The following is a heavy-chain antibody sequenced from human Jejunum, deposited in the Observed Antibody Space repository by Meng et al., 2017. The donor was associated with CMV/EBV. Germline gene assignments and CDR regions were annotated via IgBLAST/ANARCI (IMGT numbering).Heavy chain of an antibody. Sequence: WMSWVRQAPGKGLEWVGRIKSKTDGGTTDYAAPVKGRFTISRDDSKNTLYLQMNTLKTEDTAVYFCTTEGRYCSGTSCYTWAGDFDYWGQGTLVTVSS. D-gene: IGHD2-2*02. J-gene: IGHJ4*02. V-gene: IGHV3-15*01. CDR1: W. CDR3: TTEGRYCSGTSCYTWAGDFDY. CDR2: IKSKTDGGTT.